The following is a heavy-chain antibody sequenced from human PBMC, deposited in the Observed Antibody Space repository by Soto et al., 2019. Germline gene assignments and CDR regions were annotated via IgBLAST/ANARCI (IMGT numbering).Heavy chain of an antibody. CDR1: GGTFSSYT. CDR3: ARQHHTIFSFSTHVRPQNWFDP. V-gene: IGHV1-69*02. CDR2: IIPILGIA. D-gene: IGHD3-9*01. J-gene: IGHJ5*02. Sequence: GASVKVSCKASGGTFSSYTISWVRQAPGQGLEWMGRIIPILGIANYAQKFQGRVTITADKSTSTAYMELSSLRSEDTAVYYCARQHHTIFSFSTHVRPQNWFDPWGPGTLVTVSS.